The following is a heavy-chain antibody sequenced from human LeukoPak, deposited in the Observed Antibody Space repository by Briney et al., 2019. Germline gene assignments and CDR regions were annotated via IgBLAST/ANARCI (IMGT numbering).Heavy chain of an antibody. V-gene: IGHV3-30*12. J-gene: IGHJ4*02. Sequence: PGGSLRLSCEASGFTFSTYGMHWVRQAPGEGLEWVAVIRFDGNNKYYADSVKGRFPISRDNSKNTLYLQVNSLRAEDTAVYYCARDRGKGAYADYWGQGTLVTVSS. CDR2: IRFDGNNK. CDR3: ARDRGKGAYADY. D-gene: IGHD4-17*01. CDR1: GFTFSTYG.